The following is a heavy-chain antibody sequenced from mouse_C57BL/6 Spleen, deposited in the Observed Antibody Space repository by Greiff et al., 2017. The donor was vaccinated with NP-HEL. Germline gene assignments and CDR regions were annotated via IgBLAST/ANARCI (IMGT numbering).Heavy chain of an antibody. V-gene: IGHV1-64*01. Sequence: QVQLQQPGAELVKPGASVKLSCKASGYTFTSYWMHWVKQRPGQGLEWIGMIHPNSGSTNYNEKFKSKATLTVDKSSSTAYMQLSSLTSEDSAVYCCAGGVGDYYAMGYWGQGTSVTVSS. J-gene: IGHJ4*01. CDR2: IHPNSGST. CDR1: GYTFTSYW. CDR3: AGGVGDYYAMGY.